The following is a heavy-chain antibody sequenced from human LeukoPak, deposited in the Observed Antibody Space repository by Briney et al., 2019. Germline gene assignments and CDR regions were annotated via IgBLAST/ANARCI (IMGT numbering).Heavy chain of an antibody. Sequence: GGSLRLSCAASGFTFSTYWMMWVRQAPGKGLEWVANINQDGSQKYYVDSVKGRFTISRDNAKNSLYLQMNSLRAEDTAVYYCAELGITMIGGVWGKGTTVTISS. CDR1: GFTFSTYW. CDR2: INQDGSQK. J-gene: IGHJ6*04. CDR3: AELGITMIGGV. V-gene: IGHV3-7*01. D-gene: IGHD3-10*02.